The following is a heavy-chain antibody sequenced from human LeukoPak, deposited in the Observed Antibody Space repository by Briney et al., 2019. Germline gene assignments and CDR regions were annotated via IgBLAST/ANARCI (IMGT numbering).Heavy chain of an antibody. V-gene: IGHV4-59*01. Sequence: SETLSLTCTVSGGSISSYYWSWIRQPPGKELEWIGNIYYSGTTNYNPSLKSRVTISVDTSKNQFSLKLSSVTAADTAVYYCARGGIVVSDFDLWGRGTLVTVSS. CDR2: IYYSGTT. CDR3: ARGGIVVSDFDL. D-gene: IGHD2-21*01. CDR1: GGSISSYY. J-gene: IGHJ2*01.